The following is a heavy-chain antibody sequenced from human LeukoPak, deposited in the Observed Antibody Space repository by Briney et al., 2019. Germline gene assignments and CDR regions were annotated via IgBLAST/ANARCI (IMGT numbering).Heavy chain of an antibody. CDR1: GGSISSYY. CDR2: IYYSGST. J-gene: IGHJ4*02. D-gene: IGHD3-22*01. CDR3: ARARGNYYDSSGSRFDY. V-gene: IGHV4-59*01. Sequence: SETLSLTCTVSGGSISSYYWSWIRQPPGKGLEWIGYIYYSGSTNYNPSLKSRVTISVDTSKNQFSLKLSSVTAADTAVYYCARARGNYYDSSGSRFDYWGQGTLVTVSS.